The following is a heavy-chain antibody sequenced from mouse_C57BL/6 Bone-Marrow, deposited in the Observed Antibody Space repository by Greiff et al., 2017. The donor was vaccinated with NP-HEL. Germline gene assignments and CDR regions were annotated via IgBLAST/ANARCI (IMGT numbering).Heavy chain of an antibody. D-gene: IGHD1-1*01. CDR3: ARNYGSSSLPMDY. V-gene: IGHV1-50*01. Sequence: QVQLQQPGAELVKPGASVKLSCKASGYTFTSYWMQWVKQRPGQGLEWIGEIDPSDSYTNYNQKFKGKATLTVDTSSSTASMQLSSLTSEDSAVYYCARNYGSSSLPMDYWGQGTSVTVSS. CDR1: GYTFTSYW. J-gene: IGHJ4*01. CDR2: IDPSDSYT.